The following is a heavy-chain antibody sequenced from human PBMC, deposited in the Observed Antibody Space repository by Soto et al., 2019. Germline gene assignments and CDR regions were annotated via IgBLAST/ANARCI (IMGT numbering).Heavy chain of an antibody. Sequence: GGSLRLSCATSGFKFRTYWMSWVRQAPGKGLEWVACIKKDGSEEYYVDPVQGRFTISRDNAKNSLYLQMNSLRVEDTAVYCCARELDGIDVWGQGTTVTVSS. D-gene: IGHD3-3*02. CDR2: IKKDGSEE. CDR1: GFKFRTYW. J-gene: IGHJ6*02. V-gene: IGHV3-7*03. CDR3: ARELDGIDV.